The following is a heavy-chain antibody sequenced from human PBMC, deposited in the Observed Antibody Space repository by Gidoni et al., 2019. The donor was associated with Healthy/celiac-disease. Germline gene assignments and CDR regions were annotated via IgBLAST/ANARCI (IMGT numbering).Heavy chain of an antibody. Sequence: YNPSLKSRVTISVDTSKNQFSLKLSSVTAADTAVYYCARRDYWGQGTLVTVSS. CDR3: ARRDY. J-gene: IGHJ4*02. V-gene: IGHV4-34*01.